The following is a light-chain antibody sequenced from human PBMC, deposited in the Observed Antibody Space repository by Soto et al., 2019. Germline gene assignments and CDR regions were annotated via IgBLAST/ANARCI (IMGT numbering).Light chain of an antibody. CDR3: CSRL. CDR2: EVA. Sequence: QSAVTQPASVSGSPGQSITISCTGTSTDPATYDLVSWYQQHPGKAPQLIIYEVAKRPSGVSARFSGSQSGDTASLTISGLQAADEAYYYCCSRLFGGGTKLTVL. J-gene: IGLJ2*01. V-gene: IGLV2-23*02. CDR1: STDPATYDL.